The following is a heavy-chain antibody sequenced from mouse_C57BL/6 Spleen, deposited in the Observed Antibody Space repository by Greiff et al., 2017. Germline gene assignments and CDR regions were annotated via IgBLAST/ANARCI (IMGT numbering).Heavy chain of an antibody. CDR2: IDPSDSYT. J-gene: IGHJ4*01. CDR1: GYTFTSYW. D-gene: IGHD2-14*01. Sequence: QVQLKQSGAELVMPGASVKLSCKASGYTFTSYWMHWVKQRPGQGLEWIGEIDPSDSYTNYNQKFKGKSTLTVDKSSSTAYMQLSSLTSEDSAVYYCARGDRGDYWGQGTSVTVSS. CDR3: ARGDRGDY. V-gene: IGHV1-69*01.